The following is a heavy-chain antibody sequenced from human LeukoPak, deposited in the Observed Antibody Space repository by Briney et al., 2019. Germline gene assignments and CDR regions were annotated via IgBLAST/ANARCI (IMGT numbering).Heavy chain of an antibody. V-gene: IGHV3-11*04. CDR2: ISSTSNTI. CDR1: GFTFSDYY. J-gene: IGHJ5*02. Sequence: GGSLRLSCAASGFTFSDYYMSWIRQAPGKGLEWVSYISSTSNTIYYADSVKGRFTISRDNAKNSLSLQMNSLRAEDTAVYYCARGGAAADWFDPWGQGTLVTVSS. CDR3: ARGGAAADWFDP. D-gene: IGHD6-13*01.